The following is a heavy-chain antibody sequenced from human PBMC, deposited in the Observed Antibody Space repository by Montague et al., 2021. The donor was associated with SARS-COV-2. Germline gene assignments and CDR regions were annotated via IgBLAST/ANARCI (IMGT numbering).Heavy chain of an antibody. CDR2: IYYSGGT. D-gene: IGHD3-9*01. CDR1: ANTISGRY. J-gene: IGHJ4*02. V-gene: IGHV4-59*11. CDR3: VREHYDILTGYSGGFDY. Sequence: SETLSLTCTVSANTISGRYWGWIRQPPGKGLEWIGHIYYSGGTNYNPSLDSRVSISVDTSEQRLSLKLGSVTAADTAVYYCVREHYDILTGYSGGFDYWGQGALVTVSS.